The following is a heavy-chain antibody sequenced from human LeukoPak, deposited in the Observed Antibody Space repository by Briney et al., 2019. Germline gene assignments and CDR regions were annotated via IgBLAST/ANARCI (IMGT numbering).Heavy chain of an antibody. CDR1: GFTFSSYG. CDR2: ISYDGSNK. CDR3: ARRGSYSAEYFQH. Sequence: GGSLRLSCAASGFTFSSYGMHWVRQAPGKGLEWVAVISYDGSNKYYADSVKGRFTISRDNSKNTLYLQMNSLRAEDMAVYYCARRGSYSAEYFQHWGQGTLVTVSS. V-gene: IGHV3-30*03. J-gene: IGHJ1*01. D-gene: IGHD1-26*01.